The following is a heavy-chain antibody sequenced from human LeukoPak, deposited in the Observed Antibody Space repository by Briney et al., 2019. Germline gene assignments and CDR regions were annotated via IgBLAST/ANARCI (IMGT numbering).Heavy chain of an antibody. CDR3: ARVRDCSGGSCPSEYYYMDV. CDR1: GGTFSSYA. Sequence: ALVKVSCKASGGTFSSYAISWVRQAPGQGLEWMGGIIPIFGTANYAQKFQGRVTITTDESTSTAYMELSSLRSEDTAVYYCARVRDCSGGSCPSEYYYMDVWGKGTTVTVSS. D-gene: IGHD2-15*01. J-gene: IGHJ6*03. CDR2: IIPIFGTA. V-gene: IGHV1-69*05.